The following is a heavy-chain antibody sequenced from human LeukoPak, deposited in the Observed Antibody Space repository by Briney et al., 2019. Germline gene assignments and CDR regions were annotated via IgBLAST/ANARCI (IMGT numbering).Heavy chain of an antibody. CDR1: GYTFTSYY. CDR3: ARVEIDCSSTSCSESAFDI. CDR2: INPSGGST. V-gene: IGHV1-46*01. Sequence: ASVKVSCKASGYTFTSYYMHWVRQAPGQGLEWMGIINPSGGSTSYAQKFQGRVTMTRDMSTSTVYMELSSLRSEDTAVYYCARVEIDCSSTSCSESAFDIWGQGTMVTVSS. J-gene: IGHJ3*02. D-gene: IGHD2-2*01.